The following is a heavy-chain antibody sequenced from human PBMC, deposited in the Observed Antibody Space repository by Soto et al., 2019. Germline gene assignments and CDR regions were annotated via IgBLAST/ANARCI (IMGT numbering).Heavy chain of an antibody. V-gene: IGHV2-70*01. CDR2: IDWDDDK. CDR3: ARGGVGPDYYYYGMDV. CDR1: GFSLSTSGMC. D-gene: IGHD3-3*01. J-gene: IGHJ6*02. Sequence: GSGPTLVNPTQTLTLTCTFSGFSLSTSGMCVSWIRQPLGKALEWLALIDWDDDKYYSTSLKTRLTISKDTSKNQVVLTMTNMDPVDTATYYCARGGVGPDYYYYGMDVWGQGTTVTVSS.